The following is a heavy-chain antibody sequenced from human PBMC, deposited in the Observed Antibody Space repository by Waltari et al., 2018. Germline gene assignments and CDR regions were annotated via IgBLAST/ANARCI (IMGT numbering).Heavy chain of an antibody. J-gene: IGHJ1*01. CDR1: GFTFDDYT. V-gene: IGHV3-43*01. Sequence: EVQLVESGGVVVQPGGSLRLSCAASGFTFDDYTMHWVRQAPGKGLEWVSLSSWDGGSTYYADSVKDRFTSSRDNRKNSLYLQMNSLRTEDTALYYCAKDGAVAGTSEYFQHWGQGTLVTVSS. CDR3: AKDGAVAGTSEYFQH. D-gene: IGHD6-19*01. CDR2: SSWDGGST.